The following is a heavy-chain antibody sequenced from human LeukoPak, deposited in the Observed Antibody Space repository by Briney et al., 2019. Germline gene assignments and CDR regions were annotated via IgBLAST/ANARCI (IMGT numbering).Heavy chain of an antibody. J-gene: IGHJ4*02. V-gene: IGHV3-11*01. CDR1: GFTFRDYY. CDR3: ARGKDY. Sequence: GGSLRLSCAASGFTFRDYYISWIRQAPGKGLEWVSYIISSGSTIYYADSVKGRFTISRDNAKNSLHLQMNSLRAEDTAVYYCARGKDYWGQGTLVTVSS. CDR2: IISSGSTI.